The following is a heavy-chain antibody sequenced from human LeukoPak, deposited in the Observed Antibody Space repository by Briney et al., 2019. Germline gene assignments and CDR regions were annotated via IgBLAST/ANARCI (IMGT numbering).Heavy chain of an antibody. CDR1: GCSISSYY. J-gene: IGHJ3*02. Sequence: SETLSLTCTGSGCSISSYYWNWIRQPPGKGLEWIGYIYYSGSTNYNPSLKSRVTISVDTSKNQFSLKLSSVTAADTAVYYCGRDLTTGAFDIWGQGTMVTVSS. D-gene: IGHD1-14*01. V-gene: IGHV4-59*01. CDR2: IYYSGST. CDR3: GRDLTTGAFDI.